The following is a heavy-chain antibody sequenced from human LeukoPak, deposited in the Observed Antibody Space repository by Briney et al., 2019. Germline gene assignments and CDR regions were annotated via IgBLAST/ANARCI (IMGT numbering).Heavy chain of an antibody. V-gene: IGHV3-15*01. CDR3: TTDDYYEKTPVDFDSFDI. Sequence: SGGSLRLSCAASGFTFSSYAMSWVRQAPEKGLEWVGRLKSKKAGCTTDYAAPVKGRFTISRDDSKDTLYLQMNNLKTEDTAVYFCTTDDYYEKTPVDFDSFDIWGQGTMITVSS. CDR1: GFTFSSYA. CDR2: LKSKKAGCTT. D-gene: IGHD3-16*01. J-gene: IGHJ3*02.